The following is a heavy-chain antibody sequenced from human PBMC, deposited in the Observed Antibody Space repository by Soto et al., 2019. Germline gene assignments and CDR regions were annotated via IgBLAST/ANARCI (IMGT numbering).Heavy chain of an antibody. CDR1: GYSFTSYW. J-gene: IGHJ4*02. CDR2: IYPGDSDT. CDR3: ASLYYDSNDIFAN. Sequence: HGESLKISCKGSGYSFTSYWIGWVRQMPGKGLEWMGIIYPGDSDTRYSPSFQGQVTISADKSISTAYLQWSSLKASDTAMYYCASLYYDSNDIFANCGQRSLVTVPS. D-gene: IGHD3-22*01. V-gene: IGHV5-51*01.